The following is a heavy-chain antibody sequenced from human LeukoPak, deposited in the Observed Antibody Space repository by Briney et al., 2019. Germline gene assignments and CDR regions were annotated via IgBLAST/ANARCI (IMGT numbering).Heavy chain of an antibody. D-gene: IGHD3-22*01. CDR3: ARQDTYYYDSSGYDY. Sequence: ASVKVSCKASGGTFTSYDINWVRQATGQGLEWMGWMNPNSGNTGYAQKFQGRVTITRNTSISTAYMELSSLRSEDTAVYYCARQDTYYYDSSGYDYWGQGTLVTVSS. CDR1: GGTFTSYD. CDR2: MNPNSGNT. V-gene: IGHV1-8*03. J-gene: IGHJ4*02.